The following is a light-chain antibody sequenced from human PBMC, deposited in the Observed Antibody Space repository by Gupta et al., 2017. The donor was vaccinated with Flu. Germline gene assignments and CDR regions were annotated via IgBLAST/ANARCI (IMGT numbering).Light chain of an antibody. CDR2: EVT. CDR3: SSDTRSSTYV. J-gene: IGLJ1*01. Sequence: QSALPQTASVSGTPGQSITISCTGTSTDVGESNFVSWYQQPPGKAPKLIIYEVTKRPSGVAGRFSGSKSGTTASLIISGRKADDEDDYYGSSDTRSSTYVFGTGTRVTVL. CDR1: STDVGESNF. V-gene: IGLV2-14*01.